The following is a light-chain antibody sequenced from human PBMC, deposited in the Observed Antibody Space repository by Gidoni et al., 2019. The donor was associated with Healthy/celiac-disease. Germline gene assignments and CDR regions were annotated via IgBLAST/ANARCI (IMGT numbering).Light chain of an antibody. CDR3: QQRSNWHFT. Sequence: EIVLTQSPATLSLSPGERATLSCRASQRVSSYLAWYQQKPGQAPRLLIYDASNRATGIPARFSGSGSGTDFTLTISSLEPEDFAVYYCQQRSNWHFTFGPGTKVDIK. CDR1: QRVSSY. J-gene: IGKJ3*01. CDR2: DAS. V-gene: IGKV3-11*01.